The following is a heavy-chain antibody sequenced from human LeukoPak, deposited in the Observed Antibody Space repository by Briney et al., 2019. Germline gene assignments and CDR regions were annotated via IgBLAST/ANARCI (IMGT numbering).Heavy chain of an antibody. Sequence: PGGSLRLSCAASGFTFSSYAMHWVRQAPGKGLEWVAVISYDGSNKYYADSVKGRFTISRDNSKNTLYLQMNSLRAEDTAVYYCARPRYDFWSGYVDYWGQGTLVTVSS. D-gene: IGHD3-3*01. CDR3: ARPRYDFWSGYVDY. J-gene: IGHJ4*02. V-gene: IGHV3-30-3*01. CDR2: ISYDGSNK. CDR1: GFTFSSYA.